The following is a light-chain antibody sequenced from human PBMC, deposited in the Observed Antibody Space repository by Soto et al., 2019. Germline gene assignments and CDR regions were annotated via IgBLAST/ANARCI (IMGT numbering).Light chain of an antibody. J-gene: IGKJ2*01. V-gene: IGKV3-15*01. CDR2: NTF. CDR3: QQYNNWPYT. CDR1: QSVSSN. Sequence: EIVMTQSPATLSVFPGERATLSCTASQSVSSNLVWYQQKPGQAPKLLIYNTFTRATGIPVRFSGSGSGTEFTLTIRSLQSDDLEVYYCQQYNNWPYTFGQGTKLEI.